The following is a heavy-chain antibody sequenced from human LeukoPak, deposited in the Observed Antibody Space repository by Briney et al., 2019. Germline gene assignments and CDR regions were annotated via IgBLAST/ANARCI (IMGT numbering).Heavy chain of an antibody. CDR2: IYPGDSDT. CDR3: ARHGHGWFDP. J-gene: IGHJ5*02. CDR1: GYRFISYG. Sequence: GASLQISFKGSGYRFISYGSGWVRQMTGKGREGMGIIYPGDSDTRYSPSFQGQVTISADKSISTPYLQWSSLKASDTAMYYCARHGHGWFDPWGQGTLVTV. V-gene: IGHV5-51*01.